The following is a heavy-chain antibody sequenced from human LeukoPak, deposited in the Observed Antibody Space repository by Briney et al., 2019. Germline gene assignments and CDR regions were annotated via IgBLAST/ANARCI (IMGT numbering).Heavy chain of an antibody. CDR1: GGSISSNNW. V-gene: IGHV4-4*02. Sequence: SETLSLTCAVSGGSISSNNWWGWVRQPPGKGLEWIGEIYHSGSPNYNPSLKSRVTISVDKSRNHFSLNLSSETAADTAVYYCARVNINNWHSCDYWGQGTLVTVSS. D-gene: IGHD1-1*01. CDR3: ARVNINNWHSCDY. J-gene: IGHJ4*02. CDR2: IYHSGSP.